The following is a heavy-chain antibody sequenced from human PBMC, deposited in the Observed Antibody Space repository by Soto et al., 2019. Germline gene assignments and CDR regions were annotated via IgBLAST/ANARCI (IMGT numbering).Heavy chain of an antibody. J-gene: IGHJ3*02. CDR3: ARSRSGSNYDASDI. Sequence: PSETLSLTCSFSGDSVTSHYLTWIRQSPGKGLEWIGSMHYTGFSYYNPSLKSRLTISVDTSKNQFTLQLNSVTAEDTAVYYCARSRSGSNYDASDIWGQGTMVTVSS. D-gene: IGHD3-10*01. CDR1: GDSVTSHY. V-gene: IGHV4-59*02. CDR2: MHYTGFS.